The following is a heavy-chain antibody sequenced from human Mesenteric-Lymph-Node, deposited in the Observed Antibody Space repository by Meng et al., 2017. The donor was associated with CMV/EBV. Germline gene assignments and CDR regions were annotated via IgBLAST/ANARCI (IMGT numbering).Heavy chain of an antibody. CDR2: ISYDGSNK. V-gene: IGHV3-30-3*01. CDR3: ARDLYPTLYYGMDV. J-gene: IGHJ6*02. Sequence: LSLTCAASGFTFSSYAMHWVRQAPGKGLEWVAVISYDGSNKYYADSVKGRFTISRDNSKNTLYLQMNSLRAEDTAVYYCARDLYPTLYYGMDVWGQGTTVTVSS. CDR1: GFTFSSYA. D-gene: IGHD2-15*01.